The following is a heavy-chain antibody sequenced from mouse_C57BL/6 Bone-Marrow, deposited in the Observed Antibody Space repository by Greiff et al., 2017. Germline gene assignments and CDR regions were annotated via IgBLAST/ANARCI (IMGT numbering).Heavy chain of an antibody. Sequence: QVQLKQSGAELVRPGASVKMSCKASGYTFTNYWLRWAKQRPGHGLEWIGDIYPGGGNTNYHEKFKGKATMTADKSSSTAYMQFSSLTSEDSAIYYCARGVGYFDYWGQGTTLTVSS. J-gene: IGHJ2*01. CDR3: ARGVGYFDY. V-gene: IGHV1-63*01. CDR1: GYTFTNYW. CDR2: IYPGGGNT.